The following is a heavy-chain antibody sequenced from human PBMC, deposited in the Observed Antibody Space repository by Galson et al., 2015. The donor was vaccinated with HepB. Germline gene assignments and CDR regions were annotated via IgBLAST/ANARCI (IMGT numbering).Heavy chain of an antibody. CDR3: AKVGYCSSTSCSYPDYWFDP. V-gene: IGHV3-23*01. D-gene: IGHD2-2*03. Sequence: SLRLSCAASGFTFSSYAMSWVRQAPGKGLEWVSAISGSGGSTYYADSVKGRFTISRDNSKNTLYLQMNSLRAEDTAVYYCAKVGYCSSTSCSYPDYWFDPWGQGTLVTVSS. CDR2: ISGSGGST. CDR1: GFTFSSYA. J-gene: IGHJ5*02.